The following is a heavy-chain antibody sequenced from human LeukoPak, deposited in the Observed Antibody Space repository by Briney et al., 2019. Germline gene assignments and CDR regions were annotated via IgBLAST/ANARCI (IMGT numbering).Heavy chain of an antibody. CDR3: AASRYYDILTGLDAFDI. D-gene: IGHD3-9*01. CDR2: IVVGSGNT. Sequence: SVKVSCKASGFTFTSSAMQWVRQARGQRLEWIGWIVVGSGNTNYAQKFQERVTITRDMSTSTAYMELSSLRSEDTAVYYCAASRYYDILTGLDAFDIWGQGTMVTVSS. CDR1: GFTFTSSA. V-gene: IGHV1-58*02. J-gene: IGHJ3*02.